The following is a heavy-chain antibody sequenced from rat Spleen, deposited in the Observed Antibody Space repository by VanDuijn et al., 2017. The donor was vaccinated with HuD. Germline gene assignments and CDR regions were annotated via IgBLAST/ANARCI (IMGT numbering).Heavy chain of an antibody. CDR1: GFTFSNYD. CDR2: ISTGGGNT. Sequence: EVQLVESGGGFVRPGRSLKLSCAASGFTFSNYDMAWVRQAPTKGLEWVASISTGGGNTYYRDSVKGRFTISRDNAKSTLYLQMNSLQTEDTATYYCAGGDYFDYWGQGVMVTVSS. D-gene: IGHD4-3*01. V-gene: IGHV5-25*01. CDR3: AGGDYFDY. J-gene: IGHJ2*01.